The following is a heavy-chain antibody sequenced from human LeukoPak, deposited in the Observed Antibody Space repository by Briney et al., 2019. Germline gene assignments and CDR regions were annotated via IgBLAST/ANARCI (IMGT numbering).Heavy chain of an antibody. D-gene: IGHD3-22*01. J-gene: IGHJ4*02. CDR2: IYYSGTT. Sequence: PSQTLSLTCTVSGGSISCGDYYWSWFRQPPGKGLEWIGYIYYSGTTYYNPSLRSRVTLSVDTSKNQFSLRLNSVTAADTAVYYCARKRYDDPYFFDYWGQGTLVTVSS. V-gene: IGHV4-30-4*01. CDR3: ARKRYDDPYFFDY. CDR1: GGSISCGDYY.